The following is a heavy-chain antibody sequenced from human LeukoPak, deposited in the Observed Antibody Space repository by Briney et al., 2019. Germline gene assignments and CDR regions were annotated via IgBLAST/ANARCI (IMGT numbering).Heavy chain of an antibody. Sequence: GGSLRLSCAASGFTFSSYDMHWVRQAPGKGLEWVAFIRYDGSNKYYADSVKGRFTVSRDNSKNTLYLQMNSLRAEDTAVYYCAKDQGFGGRGLVDYWGQGTLVIVSS. CDR3: AKDQGFGGRGLVDY. D-gene: IGHD3-10*01. CDR1: GFTFSSYD. CDR2: IRYDGSNK. V-gene: IGHV3-30*02. J-gene: IGHJ4*02.